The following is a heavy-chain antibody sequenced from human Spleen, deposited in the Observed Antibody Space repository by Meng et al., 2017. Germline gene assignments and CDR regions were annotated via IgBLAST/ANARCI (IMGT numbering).Heavy chain of an antibody. CDR1: GASISNADYY. CDR2: IYYSGST. D-gene: IGHD2-21*01. Sequence: QLQLQESGPGLVKPSQTLSLTCTVSGASISNADYYWSWIRQPPGKGLEWIGYIYYSGSTYYNPSLRSRVVISVDTSKNQLSLKLNAVSAADTAVYYCAREGRSHQVGVSVYWGQGNLVTVSS. J-gene: IGHJ4*02. CDR3: AREGRSHQVGVSVY. V-gene: IGHV4-30-4*08.